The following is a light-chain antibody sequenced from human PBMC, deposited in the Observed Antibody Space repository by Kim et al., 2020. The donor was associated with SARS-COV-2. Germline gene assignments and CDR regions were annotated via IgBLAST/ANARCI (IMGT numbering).Light chain of an antibody. J-gene: IGKJ4*01. Sequence: DIQMTQSPSTLSASVGDRVTITCRASQSFNTWLAWYQQKPGKAPNLLIYRASSLESGVPSRFSGSGSGTEFTLTISSLQPDDFATYYCLQYHDYRLTFGGGTKVDIK. CDR1: QSFNTW. CDR3: LQYHDYRLT. V-gene: IGKV1-5*03. CDR2: RAS.